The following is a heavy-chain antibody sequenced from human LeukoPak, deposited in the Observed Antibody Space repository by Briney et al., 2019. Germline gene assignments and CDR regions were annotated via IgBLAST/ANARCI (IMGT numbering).Heavy chain of an antibody. D-gene: IGHD3-22*01. J-gene: IGHJ1*01. V-gene: IGHV4-59*01. CDR1: GGSISSYY. CDR3: ARAQDYYDIKACFQH. CDR2: IYYSGST. Sequence: SETLSLTCTVSGGSISSYYWSWIRQPPGKGLEWIGYIYYSGSTNYNPSLKSRVTISVDTSKNQFSLKLSSVTAADTAVYYCARAQDYYDIKACFQHWGQGTLVTVSS.